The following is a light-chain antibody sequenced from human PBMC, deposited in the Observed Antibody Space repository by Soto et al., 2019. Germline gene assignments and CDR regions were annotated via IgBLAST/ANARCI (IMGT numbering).Light chain of an antibody. CDR2: DVI. J-gene: IGLJ1*01. CDR1: SSDVGGYNY. CDR3: SSYTSSSDYV. V-gene: IGLV2-14*01. Sequence: QSALTQPASVSGSPGQSITISCTGTSSDVGGYNYVSWYQQHPGKAPKLMIYDVINRPSGVSNRFSGSKSGNTASLTISGLQAEDEADYYCSSYTSSSDYVFGTGTKVTVL.